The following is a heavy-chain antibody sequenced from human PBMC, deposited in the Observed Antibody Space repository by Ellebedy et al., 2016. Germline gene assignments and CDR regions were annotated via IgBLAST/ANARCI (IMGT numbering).Heavy chain of an antibody. J-gene: IGHJ4*02. CDR3: ARVGWQWLVRSFDY. CDR1: GGSFSGYY. CDR2: INHSGST. Sequence: SETLSLTCAVYGGSFSGYYWSWIRQPPGKGLEWIGEINHSGSTNYNPSLKSRVTISVDTSKNQFSLKLSSVTAADTAVYYCARVGWQWLVRSFDYWGQGTLVTVSS. V-gene: IGHV4-34*01. D-gene: IGHD6-19*01.